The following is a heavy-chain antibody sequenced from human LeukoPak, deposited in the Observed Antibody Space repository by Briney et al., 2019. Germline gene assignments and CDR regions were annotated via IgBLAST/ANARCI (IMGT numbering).Heavy chain of an antibody. CDR2: INPSGGST. CDR1: GYTFTSYY. Sequence: ASVKVSCKASGYTFTSYYIHWVRQAPGQGLEWMGIINPSGGSTSYAQKFQGRVTMTRDTSTSTVYMGLSSLRSEDTAVYYCARGAPLLDYYDSSGYPAPFDYWGQGTLVTVSS. D-gene: IGHD3-22*01. CDR3: ARGAPLLDYYDSSGYPAPFDY. V-gene: IGHV1-46*01. J-gene: IGHJ4*02.